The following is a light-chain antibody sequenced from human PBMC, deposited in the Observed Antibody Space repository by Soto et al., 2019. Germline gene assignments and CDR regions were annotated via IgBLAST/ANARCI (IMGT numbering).Light chain of an antibody. CDR1: SSNIGAGYD. J-gene: IGLJ2*01. V-gene: IGLV1-40*01. Sequence: QSVVTQPPSVSGAPGQRVTISCTGSSSNIGAGYDVHWYQQLPGTAPKLLIYANINRPSGVPDRFSGSKSGTSASLAITGLQAEDEAVYYCQSYDSSLSGVIFGGGTKLTVL. CDR3: QSYDSSLSGVI. CDR2: ANI.